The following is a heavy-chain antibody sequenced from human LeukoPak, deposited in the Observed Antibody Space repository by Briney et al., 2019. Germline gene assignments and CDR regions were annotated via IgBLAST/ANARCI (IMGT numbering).Heavy chain of an antibody. V-gene: IGHV1-8*03. CDR3: ARARDSSAYYFDY. CDR2: MNPKSGDT. J-gene: IGHJ4*02. CDR1: GYTFNSHD. Sequence: GASVKVSCEASGYTFNSHDINWVRQATEQGLEGMGWMNPKSGDTGYAPKFQGRVTITRYTSISTAYMELSSLRSEDTAVYYCARARDSSAYYFDYWGQGTLVTVSS. D-gene: IGHD3-22*01.